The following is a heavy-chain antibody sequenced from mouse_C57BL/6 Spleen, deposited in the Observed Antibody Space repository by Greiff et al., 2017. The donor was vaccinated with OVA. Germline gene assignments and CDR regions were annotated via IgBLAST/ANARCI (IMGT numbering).Heavy chain of an antibody. CDR1: GFSLTSYG. D-gene: IGHD2-4*01. V-gene: IGHV2-5*01. CDR3: AKRGDYPYAMDY. Sequence: QVHVKQSGPGLVQPSQCLSITCTVSGFSLTSYGVHWVRQSPGKGLEWLGVIWRGGSTDYNAAFMSRLSITKDNSTSQVFFKMNSLQSDDTAIYYCAKRGDYPYAMDYWGQGTSVTVSS. CDR2: IWRGGST. J-gene: IGHJ4*01.